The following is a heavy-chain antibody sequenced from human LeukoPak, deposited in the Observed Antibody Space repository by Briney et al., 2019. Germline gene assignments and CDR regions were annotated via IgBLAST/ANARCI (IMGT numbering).Heavy chain of an antibody. CDR3: ARGDTFSGDC. Sequence: GGSLRLSCAASGFTFSNYWMTWVRQAPGKGLEWVTNINQDGNEKYCVDSVKGRFTISRDNAKNSLYLQMNNLRADDTAVYYRARGDTFSGDCWGQGTLVAVSS. D-gene: IGHD5-18*01. CDR1: GFTFSNYW. V-gene: IGHV3-7*04. J-gene: IGHJ4*02. CDR2: INQDGNEK.